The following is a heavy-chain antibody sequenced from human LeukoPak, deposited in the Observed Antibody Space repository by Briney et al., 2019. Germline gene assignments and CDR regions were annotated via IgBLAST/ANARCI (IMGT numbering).Heavy chain of an antibody. CDR3: ARCLSGWYGPRNFDY. CDR2: INRGGST. CDR1: GGSFSGYY. D-gene: IGHD6-19*01. V-gene: IGHV4-34*01. J-gene: IGHJ4*02. Sequence: KPSETLSLTCAVYGGSFSGYYWNWVRQSPGKGLEWIGEINRGGSTNYNPSLKSRVTISVDTSKNQFSLKLSSVTAADTAVYYCARCLSGWYGPRNFDYWGQGTLVTVSS.